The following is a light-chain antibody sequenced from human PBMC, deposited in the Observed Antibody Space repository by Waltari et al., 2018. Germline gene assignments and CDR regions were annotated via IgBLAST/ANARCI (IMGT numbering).Light chain of an antibody. V-gene: IGKV3-15*01. CDR2: GAS. Sequence: EIVMTQSPATLSVSPAERATLPCRASQTVSSNLAWYQQKPGQAPRLLIYGASTRATGIPARFSGSGSATEFTLTISSLQSEDFAVYYCQQYNNWPPWTFGQGTKVEIK. CDR1: QTVSSN. CDR3: QQYNNWPPWT. J-gene: IGKJ1*01.